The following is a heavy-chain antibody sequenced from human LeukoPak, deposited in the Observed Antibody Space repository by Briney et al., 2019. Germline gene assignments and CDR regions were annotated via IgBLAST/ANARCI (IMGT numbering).Heavy chain of an antibody. Sequence: PSQTLSLTCTVSGGSISSNNYFWSWVRQPPGKGLEFIGYMQHSGSAYYNPSLKSRVTISVDRPKNQFSLNLNSVTAADTAIYYCAREVNVAAPGTDDAFDIWGQGTMVTVSS. J-gene: IGHJ3*02. V-gene: IGHV4-30-2*01. CDR3: AREVNVAAPGTDDAFDI. CDR2: MQHSGSA. D-gene: IGHD6-13*01. CDR1: GGSISSNNYF.